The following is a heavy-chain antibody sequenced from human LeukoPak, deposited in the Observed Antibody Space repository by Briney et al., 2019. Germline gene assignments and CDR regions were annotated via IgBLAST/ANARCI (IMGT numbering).Heavy chain of an antibody. V-gene: IGHV4-39*01. CDR1: GGSISSSSYY. J-gene: IGHJ6*02. CDR2: IYYSGST. D-gene: IGHD3-16*01. Sequence: PSETLSLTCTVSGGSISSSSYYWGWIRQPPGKGLEWIGSIYYSGSTYYNPSLKSRVTISVDTSKNQFSLKLSSVTAADTAVYYCARLPVWGSKGVSGMDVWGQGTTVTASS. CDR3: ARLPVWGSKGVSGMDV.